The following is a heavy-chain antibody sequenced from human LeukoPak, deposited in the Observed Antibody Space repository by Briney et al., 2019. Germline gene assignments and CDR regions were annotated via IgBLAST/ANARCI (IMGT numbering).Heavy chain of an antibody. CDR1: GFTLSSYA. Sequence: GGSLRLSCAASGFTLSSYAMSWVRQAPGKGLEWVSAISGSGGSTYYADSVKGRFTISRDNSKNTLYLQMNSLRAEDTAVYYCANFLGGSYTFDYWGQGTLVTVSS. V-gene: IGHV3-23*01. CDR3: ANFLGGSYTFDY. CDR2: ISGSGGST. D-gene: IGHD1-26*01. J-gene: IGHJ4*02.